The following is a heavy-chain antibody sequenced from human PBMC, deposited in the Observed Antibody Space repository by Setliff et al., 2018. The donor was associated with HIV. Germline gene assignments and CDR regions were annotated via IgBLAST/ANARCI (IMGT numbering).Heavy chain of an antibody. D-gene: IGHD3-22*01. CDR3: ARLTGIYYYDISHPTSGYYYYYMDV. CDR1: GFTFISYA. CDR2: ISSKRTSI. J-gene: IGHJ6*03. Sequence: AGGSLRLSCAASGFTFISYAMSWVRQAPGKGLEWISYISSKRTSIYYADSVKGRFTISRDNDRNSLYLQMNGQRAEDTAVYYCARLTGIYYYDISHPTSGYYYYYMDVWGKGTTVTVSS. V-gene: IGHV3-48*01.